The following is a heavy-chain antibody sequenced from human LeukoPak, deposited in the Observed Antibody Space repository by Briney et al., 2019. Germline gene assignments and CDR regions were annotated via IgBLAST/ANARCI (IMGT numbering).Heavy chain of an antibody. Sequence: GGSLRLSCAASGFTFRSYAMQWVRQAPGKGLEWISYITYNSGTIFYADSVKGRFTISRDNAKDSLYLQMSSLRDEDTAVYYCARDSGYSYADDYWGQGTLVTVSS. V-gene: IGHV3-48*02. CDR1: GFTFRSYA. D-gene: IGHD5-18*01. J-gene: IGHJ4*02. CDR2: ITYNSGTI. CDR3: ARDSGYSYADDY.